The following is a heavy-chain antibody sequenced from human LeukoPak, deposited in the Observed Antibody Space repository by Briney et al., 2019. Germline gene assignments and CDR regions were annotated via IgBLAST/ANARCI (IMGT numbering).Heavy chain of an antibody. Sequence: GESLKISCKGSGYTFTRHWSGWVRQTPGKGLEWRDFIFPGGTDIRYSPSFQGQVTISADTSLTTAHLQCSSLKASDTAIYYCVMYGDYVEIFDYWGQGTLVTVSS. J-gene: IGHJ4*02. CDR2: IFPGGTDI. CDR1: GYTFTRHW. V-gene: IGHV5-51*01. CDR3: VMYGDYVEIFDY. D-gene: IGHD4-17*01.